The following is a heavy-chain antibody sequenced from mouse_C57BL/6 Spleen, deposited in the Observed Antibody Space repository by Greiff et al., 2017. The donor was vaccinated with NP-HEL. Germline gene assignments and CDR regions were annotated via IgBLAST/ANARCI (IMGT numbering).Heavy chain of an antibody. D-gene: IGHD1-1*01. Sequence: VQLQESGPELVKPGASVKISCKASGYAFSSSWMNWVKQRPGKGLEWIGRIYPGDGDTNYNGKFKGKATLTADKSSSTAYMQLSSLTSEDSAVYFCARGDYYGSSYGGVMDYWGQGTSVTVSS. CDR1: GYAFSSSW. J-gene: IGHJ4*01. CDR2: IYPGDGDT. CDR3: ARGDYYGSSYGGVMDY. V-gene: IGHV1-82*01.